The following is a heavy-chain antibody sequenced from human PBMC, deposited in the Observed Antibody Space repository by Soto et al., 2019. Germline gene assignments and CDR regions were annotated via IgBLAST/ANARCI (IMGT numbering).Heavy chain of an antibody. D-gene: IGHD2-8*02. V-gene: IGHV4-34*01. Sequence: QVQLQQWGAGLLKPSETLSLTCAVYGGSFSDYYWSWIRQPPGKGLEWIGEIHHNGRVNYNPSLKSRVSISVDTSKSQSSLKLNSVTAADTAVYYCARGRGYCAGGDCLNWLGPWGQGTLVTVSS. CDR2: IHHNGRV. CDR3: ARGRGYCAGGDCLNWLGP. CDR1: GGSFSDYY. J-gene: IGHJ5*02.